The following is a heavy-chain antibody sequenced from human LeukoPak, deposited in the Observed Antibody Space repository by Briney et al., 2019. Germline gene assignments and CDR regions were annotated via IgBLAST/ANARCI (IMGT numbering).Heavy chain of an antibody. CDR1: GFTFSSYA. CDR2: ISYDGSNK. V-gene: IGHV3-30-3*01. CDR3: ARDLYRIEGYDSSGLNIY. Sequence: GGSLRLSCAASGFTFSSYAMHWVRQAPGKGLEWVAVISYDGSNKYYADSVKGRFTISRDNSKDTLYLQMNSLKAEDTAVYYCARDLYRIEGYDSSGLNIYWGQGTLVTVSS. D-gene: IGHD3-22*01. J-gene: IGHJ4*02.